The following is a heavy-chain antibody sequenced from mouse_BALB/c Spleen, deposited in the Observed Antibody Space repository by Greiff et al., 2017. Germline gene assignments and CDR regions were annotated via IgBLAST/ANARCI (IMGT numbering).Heavy chain of an antibody. CDR2: ISSGGSYT. CDR1: GFTFSSYG. Sequence: EVMLVESGGDLVKPGGSLKLSCAASGFTFSSYGMSWVRQTPDKGLEWVATISSGGSYTYYPDSVKGRFTISRDNAKNTLYLQMSSLKSEDTAMYYCARSGTMITALAYWGQGTLVTVSA. J-gene: IGHJ3*01. CDR3: ARSGTMITALAY. D-gene: IGHD2-4*01. V-gene: IGHV5-6*01.